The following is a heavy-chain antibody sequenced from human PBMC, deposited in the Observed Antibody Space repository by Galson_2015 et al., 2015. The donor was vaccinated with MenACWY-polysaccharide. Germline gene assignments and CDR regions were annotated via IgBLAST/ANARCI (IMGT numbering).Heavy chain of an antibody. CDR3: AKEDARDFTYGYFDL. CDR2: ISDSGGST. V-gene: IGHV3-23*01. J-gene: IGHJ2*01. D-gene: IGHD3-10*01. CDR1: GFTFSSYA. Sequence: SLRLSCAASGFTFSSYAMNWVRQAPGKGLEWVSAISDSGGSTYYADSVKGRFSISRDKSKNTLYLQMNSLRAEDTAVYYCAKEDARDFTYGYFDLWGRGTLVTVSS.